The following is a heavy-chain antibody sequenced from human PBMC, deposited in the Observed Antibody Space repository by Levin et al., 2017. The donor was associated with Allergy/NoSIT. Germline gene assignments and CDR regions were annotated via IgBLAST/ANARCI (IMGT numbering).Heavy chain of an antibody. CDR1: GFTFSSYA. Sequence: GGSLRLSCAASGFTFSSYAMSWVRQAPGKGLEWVSAISGSGGSTYYADSVKGRFTISRDNSKNTLYLQMNSLRAEDTAVYYCAKAPTIDYGDYYYYYMDVWGKGTTVTVSS. J-gene: IGHJ6*03. D-gene: IGHD4-17*01. CDR3: AKAPTIDYGDYYYYYMDV. V-gene: IGHV3-23*01. CDR2: ISGSGGST.